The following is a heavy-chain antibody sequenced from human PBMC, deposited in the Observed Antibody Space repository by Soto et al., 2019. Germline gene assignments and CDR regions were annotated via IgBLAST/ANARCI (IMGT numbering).Heavy chain of an antibody. CDR2: IYYSGST. CDR1: GGSISSGGYY. D-gene: IGHD3-22*01. J-gene: IGHJ1*01. V-gene: IGHV4-31*03. CDR3: AIYDSSGSRGFQH. Sequence: QVQLQESGPGLVKPSQTLSLTCTVSGGSISSGGYYWSWIPQHPGEGLEWIGYIYYSGSTYYNPSLKSRVTRSVDTSKNQFPLKLSSVTAADTAVYYCAIYDSSGSRGFQHWGQGTLVTVSS.